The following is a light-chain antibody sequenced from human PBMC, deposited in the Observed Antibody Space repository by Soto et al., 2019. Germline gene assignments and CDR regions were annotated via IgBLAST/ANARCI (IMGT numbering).Light chain of an antibody. J-gene: IGKJ1*01. Sequence: EIVMTQSPATLSVSPGERATLSCRASQSVSSSLAWYQQKSGQAPRLVIYGASTRATGIPARFSGSGSGTEFTLIISSLQSEDFAVYYCQQYYNWPLTFGQGTKV. CDR3: QQYYNWPLT. CDR2: GAS. V-gene: IGKV3-15*01. CDR1: QSVSSS.